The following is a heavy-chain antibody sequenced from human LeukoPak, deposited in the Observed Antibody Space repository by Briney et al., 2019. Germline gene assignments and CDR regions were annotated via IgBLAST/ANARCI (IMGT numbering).Heavy chain of an antibody. CDR2: INHSGST. CDR1: GGSFSGYY. Sequence: PSETLSLTCAVYGGSFSGYYWSWIRQPPGKGLEWIGEINHSGSTYYNPSLKSRVTISVDTSKNQFSLKLSSVTAADTAVYYCARIFFGGSGWYTKVGYFDYWGQGTLVTVSS. D-gene: IGHD6-19*01. CDR3: ARIFFGGSGWYTKVGYFDY. V-gene: IGHV4-34*01. J-gene: IGHJ4*02.